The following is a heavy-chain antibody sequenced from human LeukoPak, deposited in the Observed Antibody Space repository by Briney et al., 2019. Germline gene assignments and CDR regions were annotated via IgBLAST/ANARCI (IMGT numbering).Heavy chain of an antibody. Sequence: ASVKVSGKASGYTFTSYDINWVRQATGQGLEWMGWMNPNSGNTGYAQKFQGRVTMTRNTSISTAYMELSSLRSEDTAVYYCARGSSLLWFGESPYYYYGMDVWGQGTTVTVSS. CDR1: GYTFTSYD. CDR2: MNPNSGNT. V-gene: IGHV1-8*01. D-gene: IGHD3-10*01. CDR3: ARGSSLLWFGESPYYYYGMDV. J-gene: IGHJ6*02.